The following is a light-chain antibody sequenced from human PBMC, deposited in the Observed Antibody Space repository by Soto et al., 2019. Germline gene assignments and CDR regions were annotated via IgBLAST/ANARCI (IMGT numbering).Light chain of an antibody. J-gene: IGLJ2*01. Sequence: QSALTQPASVSGSPGQSITISCTGTSSDVGSYNLVSWYQQHLGKAPKLMIYEGSKRPSGVSNRFSGSKSGNTASLTISGLQAEDEADYYCCSYAGSSTPVVFGGGNKVTVL. CDR2: EGS. V-gene: IGLV2-23*01. CDR1: SSDVGSYNL. CDR3: CSYAGSSTPVV.